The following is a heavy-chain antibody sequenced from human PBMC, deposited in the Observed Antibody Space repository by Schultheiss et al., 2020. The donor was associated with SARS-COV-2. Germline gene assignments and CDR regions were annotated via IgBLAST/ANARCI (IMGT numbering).Heavy chain of an antibody. CDR3: ARGGAAAGLDY. V-gene: IGHV4-4*02. CDR1: GGSISSSNW. Sequence: SETLSLTCTVSGGSISSSNWWSWVRQPPGKGLEWIGYIYYSGSTYYNPSLKSRVTISVDTSKNQFSLKLSSVTAADTAVYYCARGGAAAGLDYWGQGTLVTVSS. J-gene: IGHJ4*02. D-gene: IGHD6-13*01. CDR2: IYYSGST.